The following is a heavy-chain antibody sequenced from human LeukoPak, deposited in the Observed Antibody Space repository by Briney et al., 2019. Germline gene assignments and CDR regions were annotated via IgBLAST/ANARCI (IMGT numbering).Heavy chain of an antibody. D-gene: IGHD2-21*02. V-gene: IGHV3-7*01. J-gene: IGHJ3*02. CDR1: GFTFSSYW. Sequence: GGSLRLSCAASGFTFSSYWMSWVRQAPGKGLEWVANIKQDGSEKYYVDSVKGRFTISRDNAKNSLYLQMSSLRAEDTAVYYCARDPGGYCGGDCYHKKDAFDIWGQGTMVTVSS. CDR2: IKQDGSEK. CDR3: ARDPGGYCGGDCYHKKDAFDI.